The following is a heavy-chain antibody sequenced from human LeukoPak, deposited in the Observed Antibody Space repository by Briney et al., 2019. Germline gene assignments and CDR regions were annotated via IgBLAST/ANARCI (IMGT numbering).Heavy chain of an antibody. V-gene: IGHV4-59*01. CDR2: IYYSGST. D-gene: IGHD2-21*01. CDR3: AREYCGGDCYSNRNYYYYYYMDV. J-gene: IGHJ6*03. CDR1: GGSISSYY. Sequence: SETLSLTCTVSGGSISSYYWSWIRQPPGKGLEWIGYIYYSGSTNYNPSLKSRVTISVDTSKNQFSLKLSSVTAADTAVYYCAREYCGGDCYSNRNYYYYYYMDVWGKGTTVTVSS.